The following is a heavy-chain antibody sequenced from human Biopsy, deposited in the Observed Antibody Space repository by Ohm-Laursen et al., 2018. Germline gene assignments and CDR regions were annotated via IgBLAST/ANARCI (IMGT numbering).Heavy chain of an antibody. V-gene: IGHV4-59*01. CDR2: IYYSGST. CDR3: ARVGVGAPSIDYFDS. Sequence: SETLSLTCTVSGGSISSDWWSWIRQPPGKGLEWIGYIYYSGSTNYNPSLKSRVTISVDRSKNHFSLELSSVTAADTAVYYCARVGVGAPSIDYFDSWGQGALVTVSS. CDR1: GGSISSDW. D-gene: IGHD1-26*01. J-gene: IGHJ4*02.